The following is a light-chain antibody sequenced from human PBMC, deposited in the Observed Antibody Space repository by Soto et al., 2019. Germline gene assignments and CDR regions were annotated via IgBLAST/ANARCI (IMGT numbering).Light chain of an antibody. CDR3: QQSYSSTPT. CDR1: QSISNH. V-gene: IGKV1-39*01. Sequence: DIQMTQSPSSLSASVEDRVIITCRASQSISNHLNWYQQKPGKAPKLLIFAASSLQSGVPSRFSGSRSGPDLTLTISSLKNEDFATYYCQQSYSSTPTFGQGTKVDIK. CDR2: AAS. J-gene: IGKJ1*01.